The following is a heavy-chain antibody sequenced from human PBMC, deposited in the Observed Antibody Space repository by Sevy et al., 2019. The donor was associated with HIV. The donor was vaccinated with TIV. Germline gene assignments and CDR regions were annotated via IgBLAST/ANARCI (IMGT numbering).Heavy chain of an antibody. CDR2: FCFGGSKI. CDR3: AREGCTQPHDY. CDR1: GFTFSIYT. D-gene: IGHD2-8*01. J-gene: IGHJ4*02. V-gene: IGHV3-23*01. Sequence: GGSLRLSCAASGFTFSIYTMSWVRQAPGKGLEWVSTFCFGGSKIYYADSVKGRFTISRDNSRNTVYLQMNSLRADDTAVYYCAREGCTQPHDYWGQGTLLTVSS.